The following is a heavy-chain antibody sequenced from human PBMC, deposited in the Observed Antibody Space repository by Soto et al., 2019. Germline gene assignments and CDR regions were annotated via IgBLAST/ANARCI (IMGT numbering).Heavy chain of an antibody. CDR1: GVTFTSSA. V-gene: IGHV1-58*01. Sequence: SVNVSCKASGVTFTSSAVQWVRQARGQRLEWIGWIVVGSSNTNYAQKFQERVTITRDISTSTAYMELSSLRSEDTAVYYCAAGYYYCSGPTDYWGQGSLDTVSS. D-gene: IGHD3-10*01. J-gene: IGHJ4*02. CDR2: IVVGSSNT. CDR3: AAGYYYCSGPTDY.